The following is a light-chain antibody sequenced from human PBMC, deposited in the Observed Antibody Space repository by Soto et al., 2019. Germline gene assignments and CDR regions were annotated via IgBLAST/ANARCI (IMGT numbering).Light chain of an antibody. CDR3: QQYGSSGT. Sequence: EIVLTQSQNTLSLSPGKRATLSCRASQSVSNFLAWYQQKPRQAPSLLIYGASTRATGIPNRISGSGSTTDFTITISILEPEDFAVYYCQQYGSSGTFGQGTKVEIK. J-gene: IGKJ1*01. CDR2: GAS. CDR1: QSVSNF. V-gene: IGKV3-20*01.